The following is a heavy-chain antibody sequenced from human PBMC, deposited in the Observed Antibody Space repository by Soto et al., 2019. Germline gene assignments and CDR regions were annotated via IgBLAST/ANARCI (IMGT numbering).Heavy chain of an antibody. V-gene: IGHV1-69*01. CDR3: ARAPVGDGSYYYYYGMDV. D-gene: IGHD1-26*01. CDR1: GGTFSSYA. J-gene: IGHJ6*02. Sequence: QVQLVQSGAEVKKPGSSVKVSCKASGGTFSSYAISWVRQAPGQGLEWMGEIIPIFGTANYAQKFQGRVTITADESTSTAYMELSSLRSEDTAVYYCARAPVGDGSYYYYYGMDVWGQGTTVTVSS. CDR2: IIPIFGTA.